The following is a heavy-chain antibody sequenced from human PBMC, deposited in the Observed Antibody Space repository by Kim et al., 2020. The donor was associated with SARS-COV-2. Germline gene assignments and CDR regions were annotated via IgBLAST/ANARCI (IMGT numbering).Heavy chain of an antibody. CDR3: AKGLYSSSWYGGADWFDP. CDR1: GFTFSSYA. V-gene: IGHV3-23*01. J-gene: IGHJ5*02. CDR2: ISGSGGST. Sequence: GGSLRLSCAASGFTFSSYAMSWVRQAPGKGLEWVSAISGSGGSTYYADSVKGRFTISRDNSKNTLYLQMNSLRAEDTAVYYCAKGLYSSSWYGGADWFDPWGQGTLVTVSS. D-gene: IGHD6-13*01.